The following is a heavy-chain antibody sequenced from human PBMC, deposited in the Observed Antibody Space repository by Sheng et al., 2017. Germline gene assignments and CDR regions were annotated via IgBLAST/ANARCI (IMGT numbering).Heavy chain of an antibody. CDR3: ARDSQDSSSSGYYYGMDV. CDR1: GFTVSSNY. Sequence: EVQLVETGGGLIQPGGSLRLSCAASGFTVSSNYMSWVRQAPGKGLEWVSVIYSGGSTYYADSVKGRFTISRDNSKNTLYLQMNSLRAEDTAVYYCARDSQDSSSSGYYYGMDVWGQGTTV. J-gene: IGHJ6*02. V-gene: IGHV3-53*02. D-gene: IGHD6-6*01. CDR2: IYSGGST.